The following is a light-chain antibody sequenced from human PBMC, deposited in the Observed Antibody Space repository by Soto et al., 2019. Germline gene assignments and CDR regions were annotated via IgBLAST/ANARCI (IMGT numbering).Light chain of an antibody. CDR1: QSISSYY. J-gene: IGKJ1*01. V-gene: IGKV3-20*01. CDR2: GAS. Sequence: EIVLTQSPGTLSLSPGERATLSCRASQSISSYYLAWYQQKPGQAPRLLTHGASSRATGIPDRFSGSGSGTDFTLTISRLEPEDFAVYYCQQYGTSRPWAFGQGTKVEIK. CDR3: QQYGTSRPWA.